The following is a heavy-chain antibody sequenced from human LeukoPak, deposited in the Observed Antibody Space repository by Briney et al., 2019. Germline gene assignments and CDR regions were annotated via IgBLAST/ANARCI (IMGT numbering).Heavy chain of an antibody. Sequence: ASVKVSCKASGYTFTSYGISWVRQAPGQGLEWMGWISAYNGNTNYAQKFQGRVTMTRDTSISTAYMELSRLRSDDTAVYYCARGTSVLLWFGESWGYWGQGTLVTVSS. CDR2: ISAYNGNT. D-gene: IGHD3-10*01. CDR1: GYTFTSYG. V-gene: IGHV1-18*01. CDR3: ARGTSVLLWFGESWGY. J-gene: IGHJ4*02.